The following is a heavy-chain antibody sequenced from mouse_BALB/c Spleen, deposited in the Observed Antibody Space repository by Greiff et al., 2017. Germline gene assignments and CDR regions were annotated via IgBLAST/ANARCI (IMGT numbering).Heavy chain of an antibody. D-gene: IGHD2-1*01. Sequence: QVQLKESGPGLVQPSQSLSITCTVSGFSLTSYGVHWVRQSPGKGLEWLGVIWSGGSTDYNAAFISRLSISKDNSKSQVFFKMNSLQANDTAIYYCARNSYYGNYDAMDYWGQGTSVTVSS. CDR3: ARNSYYGNYDAMDY. J-gene: IGHJ4*01. CDR1: GFSLTSYG. V-gene: IGHV2-2*02. CDR2: IWSGGST.